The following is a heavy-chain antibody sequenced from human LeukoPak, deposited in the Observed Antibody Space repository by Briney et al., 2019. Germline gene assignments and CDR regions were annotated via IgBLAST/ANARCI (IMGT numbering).Heavy chain of an antibody. D-gene: IGHD3-10*01. J-gene: IGHJ3*02. CDR3: ARRHKVGAGDALDI. Sequence: PSEILSLTCTVSGGSISSYYWSWIRQPPGKGLEWIGYIYYSGSTNYNPSLKSRVTISVDTSKNQFSLKLNSVTAADTAVYYCARRHKVGAGDALDIWGQGTMVTVSS. V-gene: IGHV4-59*08. CDR1: GGSISSYY. CDR2: IYYSGST.